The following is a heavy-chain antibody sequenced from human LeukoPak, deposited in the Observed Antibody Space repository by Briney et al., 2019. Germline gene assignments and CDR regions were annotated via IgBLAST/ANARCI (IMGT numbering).Heavy chain of an antibody. CDR1: GDSFSSNSAA. CDR2: TYYRSKWNN. J-gene: IGHJ4*02. V-gene: IGHV6-1*01. CDR3: ARSSKLGGTYYFDY. Sequence: SQTLSFTCAISGDSFSSNSAAWNWIRQSPSRGLEWLVRTYYRSKWNNDYAVSVNSRITINPDTSKNQLSLQLNSVTPEDTAVYYCARSSKLGGTYYFDYWGQGSLVTVSS. D-gene: IGHD7-27*01.